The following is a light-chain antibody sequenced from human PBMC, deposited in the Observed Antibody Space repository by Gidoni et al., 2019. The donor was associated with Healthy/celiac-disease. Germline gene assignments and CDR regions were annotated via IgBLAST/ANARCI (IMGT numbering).Light chain of an antibody. CDR3: QQSYSTPCT. J-gene: IGKJ3*01. Sequence: DLQMTPSPSPLSASVGDRVTITCRASQNISSYLNWYQQKPGKAPKLLIYAASSLQSGVPSRFSGSGSGTDFTLTISSLQPEDFATYYCQQSYSTPCTFGPGTKVDIK. CDR2: AAS. CDR1: QNISSY. V-gene: IGKV1-39*01.